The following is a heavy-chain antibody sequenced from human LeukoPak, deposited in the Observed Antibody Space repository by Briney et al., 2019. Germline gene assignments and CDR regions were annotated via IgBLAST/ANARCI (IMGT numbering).Heavy chain of an antibody. CDR2: ISYDGSNK. J-gene: IGHJ4*02. CDR3: ARDPNYYDSSGYGY. Sequence: GGSLRLSCAASGFTFSSYAMHWVRQAPGKGLEWVAVISYDGSNKYYADSVKGRFTISRDNSKNTLYLQMNSLRAEDTAVHYCARDPNYYDSSGYGYWGQGTLVTVSS. CDR1: GFTFSSYA. V-gene: IGHV3-30*01. D-gene: IGHD3-22*01.